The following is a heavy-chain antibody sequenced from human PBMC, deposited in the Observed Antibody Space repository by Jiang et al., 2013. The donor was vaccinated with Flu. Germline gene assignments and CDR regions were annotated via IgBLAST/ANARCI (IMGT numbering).Heavy chain of an antibody. Sequence: GKGLEWIGYXFLHGSTHYNPSLKNRLTISIDTSKNQFSLKLSSVTAADTAVYYCARDDNGSGSYWGQGTLVTVSS. CDR2: XFLHGST. CDR3: ARDDNGSGSY. J-gene: IGHJ4*02. V-gene: IGHV4-31*02. D-gene: IGHD3-10*01.